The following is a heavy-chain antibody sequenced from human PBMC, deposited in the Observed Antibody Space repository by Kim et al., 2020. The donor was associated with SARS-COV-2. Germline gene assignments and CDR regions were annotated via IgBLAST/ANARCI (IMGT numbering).Heavy chain of an antibody. D-gene: IGHD2-15*01. V-gene: IGHV3-9*01. J-gene: IGHJ4*02. Sequence: DSVKSRFTISRDNAKNSLYLQMNSLRAEDTALYYCAKVATAVESFYYFDYWGQGTLVTVSS. CDR3: AKVATAVESFYYFDY.